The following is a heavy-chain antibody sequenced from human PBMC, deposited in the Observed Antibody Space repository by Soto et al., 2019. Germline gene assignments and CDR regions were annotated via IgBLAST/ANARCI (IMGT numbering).Heavy chain of an antibody. Sequence: ETLSLTSTVSGGTISNYYWSWIRQPPGKGLEWIGYIYYTGSTNYNPSLKSRVTISLDTSKNQFSLKLSSVTAADTAVFYCARSYYYETTGYYPLDYWGQGTLVTVSS. CDR3: ARSYYYETTGYYPLDY. CDR2: IYYTGST. V-gene: IGHV4-59*01. CDR1: GGTISNYY. J-gene: IGHJ4*02. D-gene: IGHD3-22*01.